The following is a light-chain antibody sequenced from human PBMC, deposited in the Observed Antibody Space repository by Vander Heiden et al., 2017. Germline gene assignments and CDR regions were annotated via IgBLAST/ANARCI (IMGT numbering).Light chain of an antibody. Sequence: EIVLTQSPATLSLSPGERATLSRRASQSASSYLAWYQQKPGQAPRLLIYDASNRATGIPARFSGSGSGTDFTLTISSLEPEDFAVYYCQQRSNWPSITFGQGTRLEIK. CDR3: QQRSNWPSIT. CDR2: DAS. CDR1: QSASSY. V-gene: IGKV3-11*01. J-gene: IGKJ5*01.